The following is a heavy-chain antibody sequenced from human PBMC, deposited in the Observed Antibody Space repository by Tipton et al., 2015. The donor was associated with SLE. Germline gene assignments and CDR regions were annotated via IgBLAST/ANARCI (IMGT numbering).Heavy chain of an antibody. CDR3: ARDYNHPYYYYGMDV. CDR1: GFSFSTFW. Sequence: GSLRLSCAASGFSFSTFWMHWVRQAPGKGLVWVSRINRDESTTGYADSVKGRFTISRDNAKNTLYLQMNSLRADDSAVYFCARDYNHPYYYYGMDVWGQGTAITVSS. CDR2: INRDESTT. J-gene: IGHJ6*02. D-gene: IGHD1-1*01. V-gene: IGHV3-74*01.